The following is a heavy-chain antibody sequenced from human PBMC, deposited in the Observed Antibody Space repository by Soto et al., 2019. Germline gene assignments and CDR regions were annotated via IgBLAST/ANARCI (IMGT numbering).Heavy chain of an antibody. Sequence: QIPLVQSGAEVKKPGASVKVSCKASGYTFTSYDINWVRQATGQGLEWMGWMNPNSGNTGYAQKFQGRVTMTRNTSISTAYMELSSLRSEDTAVYYCASPTQRYYYYGMDVWGQGTTVTVSS. CDR2: MNPNSGNT. CDR1: GYTFTSYD. V-gene: IGHV1-8*01. CDR3: ASPTQRYYYYGMDV. J-gene: IGHJ6*02. D-gene: IGHD1-1*01.